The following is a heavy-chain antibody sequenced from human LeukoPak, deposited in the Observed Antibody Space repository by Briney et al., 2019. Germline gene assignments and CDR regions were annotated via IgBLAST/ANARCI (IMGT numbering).Heavy chain of an antibody. CDR3: ARGVGATSVKRFDP. CDR2: IYTSGST. CDR1: GGSISSGSYY. D-gene: IGHD1-26*01. Sequence: PSETLSLTCTVSGGSISSGSYYWSWIRQTAGKGLEWIGRIYTSGSTNYNPSLKSRVTISVDTSKNQFALKLSSVTAADTAVYYCARGVGATSVKRFDPWGQGTLVTVSS. V-gene: IGHV4-61*02. J-gene: IGHJ5*02.